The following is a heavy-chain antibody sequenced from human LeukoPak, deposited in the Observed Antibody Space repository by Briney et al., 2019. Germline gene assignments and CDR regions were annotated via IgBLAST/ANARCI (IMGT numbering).Heavy chain of an antibody. V-gene: IGHV3-30-3*01. CDR3: ARETTRRLGY. CDR1: GFTFSSYA. CDR2: ISYDGSNN. Sequence: GRSLRLSCAASGFTFSSYAMHWVRQAPGKGLEWVAAISYDGSNNYYADSLKGRFTISRDNSKNTLYLQMNSLRAEDTAVYYCARETTRRLGYWGQGTLVTVSS. D-gene: IGHD1-7*01. J-gene: IGHJ4*02.